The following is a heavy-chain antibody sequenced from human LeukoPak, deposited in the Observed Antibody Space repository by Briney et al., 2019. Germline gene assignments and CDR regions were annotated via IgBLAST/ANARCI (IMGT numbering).Heavy chain of an antibody. Sequence: SETLSLTCTVSGGSISTYYWSWIRQPPRKGLEWVGYIYHSGSTKYNPSLKSRVTIPVDTSQNQFSLKLSSVTATDTAVYYCARDGYSGSDALWGQGTLVTVSS. J-gene: IGHJ4*02. D-gene: IGHD5-12*01. CDR2: IYHSGST. CDR1: GGSISTYY. CDR3: ARDGYSGSDAL. V-gene: IGHV4-59*01.